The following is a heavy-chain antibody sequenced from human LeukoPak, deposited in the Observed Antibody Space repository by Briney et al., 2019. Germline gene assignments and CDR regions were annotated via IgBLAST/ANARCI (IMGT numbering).Heavy chain of an antibody. V-gene: IGHV1-69*04. J-gene: IGHJ2*01. Sequence: SVKVSCKASGDTSGRYGIGWVRQAPGQGLEWMGRIIPMFGVTKYVEKFQGRVTITADTSTSTVYMELSSLTSEDTAVYFCAREGGEFCSGGACHHWYFDLWGRGTLVTVSS. CDR1: GDTSGRYG. CDR3: AREGGEFCSGGACHHWYFDL. D-gene: IGHD2-15*01. CDR2: IIPMFGVT.